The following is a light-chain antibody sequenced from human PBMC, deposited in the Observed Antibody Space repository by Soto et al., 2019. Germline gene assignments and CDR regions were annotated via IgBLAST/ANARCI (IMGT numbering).Light chain of an antibody. Sequence: EIVLTQSPATLSLSPGERATLSCRASQSVSSYLAWYQQKPGQAPRLLIYDASSRATGIPARFSGSGSGTDFTLTINSLEPEDCAGYYCQQRSNWRFTFGPGTKVDIK. J-gene: IGKJ3*01. CDR2: DAS. CDR1: QSVSSY. V-gene: IGKV3-11*01. CDR3: QQRSNWRFT.